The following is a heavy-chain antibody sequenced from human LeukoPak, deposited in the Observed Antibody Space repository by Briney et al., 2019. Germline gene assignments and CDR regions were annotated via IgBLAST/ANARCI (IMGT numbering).Heavy chain of an antibody. D-gene: IGHD6-13*01. CDR2: IYYSGST. J-gene: IGHJ4*02. CDR3: AREGLMYSSSWYFDY. Sequence: PSETLSLTXTVSGGSISSSSYYWGWIRQPPGKGLEWIGSIYYSGSTYYNPSLKSRVTISVDTSKNQFSLKLSSVTAADTAVYYCAREGLMYSSSWYFDYWGQGTLVTVSS. CDR1: GGSISSSSYY. V-gene: IGHV4-39*02.